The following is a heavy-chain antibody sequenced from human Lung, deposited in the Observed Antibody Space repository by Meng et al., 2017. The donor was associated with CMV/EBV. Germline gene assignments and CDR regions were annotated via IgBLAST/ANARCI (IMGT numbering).Heavy chain of an antibody. D-gene: IGHD2-2*02. V-gene: IGHV3-73*01. J-gene: IGHJ3*02. Sequence: ESXKISXAASGFTFSGSAMHWVRQASGKGLEWVGRIRSKANSYATAYAASVKGRFTISRDDSKNTAYLQMNSLKTEDTAVYYCTRPFYCSSTSCYKFRAFEIWGQWPMVTVSS. CDR3: TRPFYCSSTSCYKFRAFEI. CDR1: GFTFSGSA. CDR2: IRSKANSYAT.